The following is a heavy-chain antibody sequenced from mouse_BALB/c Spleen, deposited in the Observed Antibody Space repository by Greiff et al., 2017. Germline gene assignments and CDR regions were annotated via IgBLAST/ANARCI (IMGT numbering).Heavy chain of an antibody. CDR3: ARPLIPAWFAY. CDR2: ISSGGSYT. Sequence: EVQRVESGGGLVKPGGSLKLSCAASGFTFSSYAMSWVRQTPEKRLEWVATISSGGSYTYYPDSVKGRFTISRDNAKNTLYLQMSSLRSEDTAMYYCARPLIPAWFAYWGQGTLVTVSA. V-gene: IGHV5-9-3*01. J-gene: IGHJ3*01. D-gene: IGHD2-4*01. CDR1: GFTFSSYA.